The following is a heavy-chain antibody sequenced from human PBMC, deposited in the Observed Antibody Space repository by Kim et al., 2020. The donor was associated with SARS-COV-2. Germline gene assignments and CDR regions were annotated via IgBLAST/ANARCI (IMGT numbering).Heavy chain of an antibody. CDR2: FYDGGKT. CDR3: ARMIFSGGYPDYFDS. D-gene: IGHD3-10*01. V-gene: IGHV3-66*01. J-gene: IGHJ4*02. Sequence: GGSLRLSCAASGFTVSSYYMSWVRQAPGKGLEWVSIFYDGGKTYYADSVKGRFAISRDNSNNTLYLQMNSLRAEDTAVYYCARMIFSGGYPDYFDSWGQGTPVTVSS. CDR1: GFTVSSYY.